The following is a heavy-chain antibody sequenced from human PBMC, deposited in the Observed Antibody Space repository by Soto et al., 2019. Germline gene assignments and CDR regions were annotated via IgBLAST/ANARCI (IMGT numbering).Heavy chain of an antibody. Sequence: QVQLVESGGGVVQPGRSLRLSCAAYGFTFSSYAMHWVRQAPGKGLEWVAVISYDGSNKYYADSVKGRFTISRDNSKNTLYLQMNSLRAEDTAVYYCAREVVSLDYWGQGTLVTVSS. CDR2: ISYDGSNK. CDR1: GFTFSSYA. V-gene: IGHV3-30-3*01. D-gene: IGHD3-22*01. CDR3: AREVVSLDY. J-gene: IGHJ4*02.